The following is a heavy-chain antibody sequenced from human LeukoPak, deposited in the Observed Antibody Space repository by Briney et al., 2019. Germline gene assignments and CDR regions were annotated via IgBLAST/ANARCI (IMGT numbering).Heavy chain of an antibody. CDR3: ARGPRGFTMVRGVLNWFDP. D-gene: IGHD3-10*01. CDR2: INPNSGGT. CDR1: GYTFTGYY. J-gene: IGHJ5*02. V-gene: IGHV1-2*02. Sequence: GASVKVSCKASGYTFTGYYMHWVRQAPGQGLEWMGWINPNSGGTNYAQKFQGRVTMTRDTSISTAYMELSRLRSDDTAVYYCARGPRGFTMVRGVLNWFDPWGQGTLVTVSS.